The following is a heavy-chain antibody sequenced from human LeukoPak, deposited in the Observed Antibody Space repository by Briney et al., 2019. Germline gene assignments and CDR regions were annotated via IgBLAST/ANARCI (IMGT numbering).Heavy chain of an antibody. Sequence: GGSLRLSCTASGFIFSSYWMHWVRQPPGKGLEWVSRMNSDGSSTNHADSVKGRLTISRDNAKNTLYLQMNGLRVEDAAVYYCVRDLVYGTGDQRFDYWGQGTLVTVSS. V-gene: IGHV3-74*01. D-gene: IGHD7-27*01. CDR1: GFIFSSYW. CDR2: MNSDGSST. J-gene: IGHJ4*02. CDR3: VRDLVYGTGDQRFDY.